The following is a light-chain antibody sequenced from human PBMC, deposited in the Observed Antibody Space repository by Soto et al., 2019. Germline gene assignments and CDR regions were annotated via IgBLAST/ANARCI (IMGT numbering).Light chain of an antibody. CDR3: SSYTTSSTVV. Sequence: QSALTQPASVSGSPGQSSTISCTGTSSDVGAYGYVSWYQQHPGKAPKLMIYEVSYRPSGVSNRFSGSKSGNAASLTISGLQAEDEADYYCSSYTTSSTVVFGGGTKLPVL. CDR1: SSDVGAYGY. CDR2: EVS. J-gene: IGLJ2*01. V-gene: IGLV2-14*01.